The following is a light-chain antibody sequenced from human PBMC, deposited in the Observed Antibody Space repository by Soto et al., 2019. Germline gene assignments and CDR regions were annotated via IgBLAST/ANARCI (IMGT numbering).Light chain of an antibody. CDR2: AAS. J-gene: IGKJ4*01. CDR3: QQSYTTPLT. V-gene: IGKV1-39*01. Sequence: DIQMTQSPSSLSASVGDRVTITCRASQSISTYLNWYQQKPGKAPKLLIYAASNLQSGVPSRFSGSGSGTDFTLLISSLQPEDFATFYCQQSYTTPLTFGGGTKVEIK. CDR1: QSISTY.